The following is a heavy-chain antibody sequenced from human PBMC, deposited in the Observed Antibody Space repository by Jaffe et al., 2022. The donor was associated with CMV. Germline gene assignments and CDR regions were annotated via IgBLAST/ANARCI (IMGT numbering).Heavy chain of an antibody. J-gene: IGHJ6*02. CDR2: IYYSGST. CDR3: ATNQVGITIFGVVVPSYGMDV. V-gene: IGHV4-31*03. D-gene: IGHD3-3*01. CDR1: GGSISSGGYY. Sequence: QVQLQESGPGLVKPSQTLSLTCTVSGGSISSGGYYWSWIRQHPGKGLEWIGYIYYSGSTYYNPSLKSRVTISVDTSKNQFSLKLSSVTAADTAVYYCATNQVGITIFGVVVPSYGMDVWGQGTTVTVSS.